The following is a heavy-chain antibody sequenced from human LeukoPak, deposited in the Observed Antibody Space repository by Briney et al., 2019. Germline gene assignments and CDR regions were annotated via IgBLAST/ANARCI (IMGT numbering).Heavy chain of an antibody. V-gene: IGHV4-34*01. CDR1: GGSFSGYY. CDR2: INHSGST. CDR3: VRLVGGDIDY. J-gene: IGHJ4*02. D-gene: IGHD5-12*01. Sequence: SETLSLTCAVYGGSFSGYYWSWIRQPPGKGLEWIGEINHSGSTNYNPSLKSRVTMSVDTSKNQFSLQLNSVTPEDTAVYCCVRLVGGDIDYWGQGTLVTVSS.